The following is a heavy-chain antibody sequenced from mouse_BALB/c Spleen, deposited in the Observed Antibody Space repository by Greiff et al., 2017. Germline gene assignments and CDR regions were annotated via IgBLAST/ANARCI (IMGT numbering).Heavy chain of an antibody. V-gene: IGHV1-80*01. CDR3: ARSDDGYYVEGAMDY. Sequence: QVQLQQPGAELVKPGASVKISCKASGYAFSSYWMNWVKQRPGQGLEWIGQIYPGDGDTNYNGKFKGKATLTADKSSSTAYMQLSSLTSEDSAVYFCARSDDGYYVEGAMDYWGQGTSVTVSS. D-gene: IGHD2-3*01. J-gene: IGHJ4*01. CDR2: IYPGDGDT. CDR1: GYAFSSYW.